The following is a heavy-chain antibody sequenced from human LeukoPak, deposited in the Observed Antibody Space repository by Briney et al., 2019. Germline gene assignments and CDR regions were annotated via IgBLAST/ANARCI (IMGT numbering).Heavy chain of an antibody. CDR3: ARNYGSGSYSVFDY. CDR2: IYHSGST. CDR1: GGSISSGGYS. Sequence: PSQTLSLTCAVSGGSISSGGYSWSWIRQPPGKGLEWIGYIYHSGSTYYNPSLKSRATISVDRSKNQFSLKLSSVTAADTAVYYCARNYGSGSYSVFDYWGQGTLVTVSS. D-gene: IGHD3-10*01. V-gene: IGHV4-30-2*01. J-gene: IGHJ4*02.